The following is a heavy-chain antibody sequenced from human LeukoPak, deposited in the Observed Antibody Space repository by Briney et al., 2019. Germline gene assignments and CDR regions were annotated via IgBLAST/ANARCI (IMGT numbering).Heavy chain of an antibody. D-gene: IGHD6-13*01. CDR3: ASTRPGIAAAGLFDY. CDR1: GYTFTSYG. CDR2: IIPIFGTA. J-gene: IGHJ4*02. Sequence: GASVKVSCKASGYTFTSYGISWVRQAPGQGLEWMGGIIPIFGTANYAQKFQGRVTITADESTSTAYMELSSLRSEDTAVYYCASTRPGIAAAGLFDYWGQGTLVTVSS. V-gene: IGHV1-69*13.